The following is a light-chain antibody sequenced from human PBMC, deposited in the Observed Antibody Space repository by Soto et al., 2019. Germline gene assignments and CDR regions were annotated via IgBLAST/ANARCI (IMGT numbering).Light chain of an antibody. Sequence: DIQMPQSPSTLSASVGDRVTITCRASQSISSWLAGYQQKPGKAPKLQIYDASSLQSGVPSRFSGSGSGTEFTLTISSRKPDDFATYYCQQYNSYLYTFGQGTKLEIK. CDR3: QQYNSYLYT. V-gene: IGKV1-5*01. CDR1: QSISSW. J-gene: IGKJ2*01. CDR2: DAS.